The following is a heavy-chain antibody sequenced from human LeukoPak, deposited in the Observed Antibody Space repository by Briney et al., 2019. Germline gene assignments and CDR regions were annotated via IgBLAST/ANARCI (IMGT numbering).Heavy chain of an antibody. D-gene: IGHD5-18*01. CDR3: ARHSSRGGYSYGY. CDR1: GGSFSGYY. V-gene: IGHV4-34*01. Sequence: SETLSLTCAVYGGSFSGYYWSWIRQPPGKGLEWIGEINHSGSTNYNPSLKSRVTISVDTSKNQFSLKLRSVTAADTAVYYCARHSSRGGYSYGYWGQGTLVTVSS. J-gene: IGHJ4*02. CDR2: INHSGST.